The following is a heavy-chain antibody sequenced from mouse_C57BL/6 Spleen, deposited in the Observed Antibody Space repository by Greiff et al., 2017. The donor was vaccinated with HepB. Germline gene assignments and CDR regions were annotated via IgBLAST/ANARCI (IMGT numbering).Heavy chain of an antibody. Sequence: EVMLVESGGGLVQPGGSLSLSCAASGFTFTDYYMSWVRQPPGKALEWLGFIRNKANGYTTEYSASVKGRFTISRDNSQSILYLQMNALRAEDSATYYCARYEAFYAMDYWGQGTSVTVSS. CDR1: GFTFTDYY. V-gene: IGHV7-3*01. CDR2: IRNKANGYTT. CDR3: ARYEAFYAMDY. J-gene: IGHJ4*01.